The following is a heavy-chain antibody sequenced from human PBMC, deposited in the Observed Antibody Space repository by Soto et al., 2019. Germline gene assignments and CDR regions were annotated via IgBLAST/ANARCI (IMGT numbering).Heavy chain of an antibody. CDR2: IYYSGST. CDR1: GGSISSYY. D-gene: IGHD3-3*01. J-gene: IGHJ6*02. CDR3: ARTGYDGYNFYYYYGMDV. V-gene: IGHV4-59*01. Sequence: SETLSLTCTVSGGSISSYYWSWIRQPPGKGLGWIGYIYYSGSTNYNPSLKSRVTISVDTSKNQFSLKLSSVTAADTAVYYCARTGYDGYNFYYYYGMDVWGQGTTVTVSS.